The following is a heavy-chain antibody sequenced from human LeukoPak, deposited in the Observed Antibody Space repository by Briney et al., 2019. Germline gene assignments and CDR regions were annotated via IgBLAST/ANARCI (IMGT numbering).Heavy chain of an antibody. J-gene: IGHJ4*02. V-gene: IGHV3-11*06. Sequence: GGSLRLSCAASGFTFSDYYMSWIRKAPGKGLEWVSYISSSSSYTNYADSVKGRFTISRDNAKNSLYLQMNSLRAEDTAVYYCAREGIAVAGIDYWGQGTLVTVSS. CDR3: AREGIAVAGIDY. CDR1: GFTFSDYY. CDR2: ISSSSSYT. D-gene: IGHD6-19*01.